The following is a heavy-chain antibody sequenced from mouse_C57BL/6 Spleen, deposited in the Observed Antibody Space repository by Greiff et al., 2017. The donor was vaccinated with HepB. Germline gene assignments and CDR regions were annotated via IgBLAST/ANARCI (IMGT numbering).Heavy chain of an antibody. CDR1: GYSITSGYD. D-gene: IGHD2-5*01. V-gene: IGHV3-1*01. CDR3: ARGGYSNYDAMDY. Sequence: DVKLVESGPGMVKPSQSLSLTCTVTGYSITSGYDWHWIRHFPGNKLEWMGYISYSGSTNYNPSLKSRISITHDTSKNHFFLKLNSVTTEDTATYYCARGGYSNYDAMDYWGQGTSVTVSS. J-gene: IGHJ4*01. CDR2: ISYSGST.